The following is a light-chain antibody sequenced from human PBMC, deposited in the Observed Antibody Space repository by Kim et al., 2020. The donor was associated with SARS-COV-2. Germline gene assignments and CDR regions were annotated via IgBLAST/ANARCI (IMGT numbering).Light chain of an antibody. CDR2: DAS. Sequence: ASVGDRVTITCRASQGIKNWLNWYQQKPGKAPTLLIYDASTLERGVPPRFSGSGSGTDFSLTISSLQPEDFATYFCQQGSSFPLTFGGGTKVDIK. J-gene: IGKJ4*01. V-gene: IGKV1-12*01. CDR3: QQGSSFPLT. CDR1: QGIKNW.